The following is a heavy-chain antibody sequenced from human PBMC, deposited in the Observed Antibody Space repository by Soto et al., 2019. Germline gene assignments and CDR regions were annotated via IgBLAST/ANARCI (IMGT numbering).Heavy chain of an antibody. CDR1: GFTFSNSW. D-gene: IGHD3-16*01. CDR2: INTDGSST. J-gene: IGHJ4*02. Sequence: EVQLVESGGDLVQPGGSLRLSCAASGFTFSNSWMHWVRQAPGKGPVWVSRINTDGSSTNYADSVKGRFTISRDNANNTVYLQTNSLGAEDTAVYYCARDLGGYASHWGQGTLVTVSS. CDR3: ARDLGGYASH. V-gene: IGHV3-74*01.